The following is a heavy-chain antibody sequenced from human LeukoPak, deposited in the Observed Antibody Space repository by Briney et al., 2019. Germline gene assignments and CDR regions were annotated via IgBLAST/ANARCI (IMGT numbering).Heavy chain of an antibody. CDR3: ARESYYYDSSGYYYGDAFDI. CDR1: GYTFTSYY. J-gene: IGHJ3*02. Sequence: ASVTVSCKASGYTFTSYYMHWVRQAPGQGLEWMGIINPSGGSTSYAQKFQGRVTMTRDTSTSTVYMELSSLRSEDTAVYYCARESYYYDSSGYYYGDAFDIWGQGTMVTVSS. CDR2: INPSGGST. V-gene: IGHV1-46*01. D-gene: IGHD3-22*01.